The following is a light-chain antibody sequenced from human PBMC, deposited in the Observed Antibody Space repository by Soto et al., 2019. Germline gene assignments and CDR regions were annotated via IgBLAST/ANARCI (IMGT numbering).Light chain of an antibody. V-gene: IGKV1-5*03. CDR1: QTISSW. Sequence: QMTQSPSTLYASVGDRVTITFRASQTISSWLAWYQQKPGKAPKLLIYKASTLKSGVPSRFSGSGSGTEFTLTISILQPDDFATYYCQHYNSYSEAFGQGTKVEI. CDR3: QHYNSYSEA. J-gene: IGKJ1*01. CDR2: KAS.